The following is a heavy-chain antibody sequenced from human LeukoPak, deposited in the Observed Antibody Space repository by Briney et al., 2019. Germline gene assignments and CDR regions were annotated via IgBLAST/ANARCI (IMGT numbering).Heavy chain of an antibody. CDR2: IYYSGST. D-gene: IGHD3-10*01. CDR1: GGSISSYY. CDR3: ARGHMVRGVIPWFDP. J-gene: IGHJ5*02. V-gene: IGHV4-59*01. Sequence: SETLSLTCTVSGGSISSYYWSWIRQPPGKGLEWIGYIYYSGSTNYNPSLKSRVTISVDTSKNQFSLKLSSVTAADTAVYYCARGHMVRGVIPWFDPWGQGPLVTVSS.